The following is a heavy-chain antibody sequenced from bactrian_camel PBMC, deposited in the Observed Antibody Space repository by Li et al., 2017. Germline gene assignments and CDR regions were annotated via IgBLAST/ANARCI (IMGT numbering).Heavy chain of an antibody. CDR1: GYTPTIGC. Sequence: LVESGGGSAQAGGSLRLSCAASGYTPTIGCMIWFRQAPGQEREGVSTINSGGGSTYYADSVKGRFTISRDNAKNTLYLQLNSLKTDDTAMYYCAQEGYSGGYYFPLGRYLERWGQGTQVTVS. V-gene: IGHV3S1*01. D-gene: IGHD2*01. J-gene: IGHJ2*01. CDR2: INSGGGST. CDR3: AQEGYSGGYYFPLGRYLER.